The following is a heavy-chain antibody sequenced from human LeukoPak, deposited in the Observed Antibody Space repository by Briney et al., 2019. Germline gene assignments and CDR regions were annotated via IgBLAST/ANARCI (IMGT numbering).Heavy chain of an antibody. CDR1: GFTFTNYW. V-gene: IGHV3-74*01. Sequence: GGSLRLSCAASGFTFTNYWMHWVRHVPGKGLVWVAGINNDGTGTFYADSVQGRFTISRDNAKNTVYLQMNTLRPEDTALYHRATVSEFWGQGTLVTVSS. CDR2: INNDGTGT. CDR3: ATVSEF. J-gene: IGHJ4*02.